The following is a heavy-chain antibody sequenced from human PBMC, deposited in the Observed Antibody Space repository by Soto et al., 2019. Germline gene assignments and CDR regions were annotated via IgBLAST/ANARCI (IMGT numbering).Heavy chain of an antibody. J-gene: IGHJ4*02. CDR2: IYYSGST. CDR1: GVSITSSSFY. Sequence: ASETLSLTCTVSGVSITSSSFYWGWIRQPPGKGLEWIGIIYYSGSTYYNPSLKSRVTISVDTSKSQFSLNLNSVTAADTAVYYCARGYDILTGPLDYWGPGTRVTVS. D-gene: IGHD3-9*01. V-gene: IGHV4-39*01. CDR3: ARGYDILTGPLDY.